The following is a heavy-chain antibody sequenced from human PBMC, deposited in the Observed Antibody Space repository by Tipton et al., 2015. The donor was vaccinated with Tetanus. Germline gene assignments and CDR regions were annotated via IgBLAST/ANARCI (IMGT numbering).Heavy chain of an antibody. D-gene: IGHD3-22*01. V-gene: IGHV4-30-2*01. CDR3: ARQEPPRRFYYDSSGSSG. J-gene: IGHJ4*02. Sequence: TLSLTCNVTGALLTTGGYSWGWIRQPPGQGLEWMGYIYQTGSTYFNPSLRGRLTMSFKMSKNQFSLNLSSVTAADTAVYFCARQEPPRRFYYDSSGSSGWGQGILVTVSS. CDR2: IYQTGST. CDR1: GALLTTGGYS.